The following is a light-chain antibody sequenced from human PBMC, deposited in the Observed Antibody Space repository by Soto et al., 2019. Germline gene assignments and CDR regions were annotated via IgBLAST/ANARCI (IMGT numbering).Light chain of an antibody. V-gene: IGLV8-61*01. Sequence: QTVVTQEPSFSVSPGRTVTLTCGLSSGSVSTSYYPSWYQQTPGQAPRTLIYNTNTRSSGVPDLFSGSILGNKAALTITGAQADDESDYYCVLYMGSGTWVFGGGTKLTVL. CDR3: VLYMGSGTWV. CDR1: SGSVSTSYY. J-gene: IGLJ3*02. CDR2: NTN.